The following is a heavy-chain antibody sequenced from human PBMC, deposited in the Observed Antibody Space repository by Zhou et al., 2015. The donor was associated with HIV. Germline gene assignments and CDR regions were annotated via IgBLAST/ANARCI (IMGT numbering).Heavy chain of an antibody. J-gene: IGHJ6*03. V-gene: IGHV1-69*01. CDR1: GGTFSSYA. D-gene: IGHD6-13*01. CDR2: IIPIFGTA. CDR3: ARGDIAAAASPRYYYMDV. Sequence: QVQLVQSGAEVKKPGSSVKVSCKASGGTFSSYAISWVRQAPGQGLEWMGGIIPIFGTANYAQKFQGRVTITADESTSTAYMELSSLRSEDTAVYYCARGDIAAAASPRYYYMDVWGKGTTVTVSS.